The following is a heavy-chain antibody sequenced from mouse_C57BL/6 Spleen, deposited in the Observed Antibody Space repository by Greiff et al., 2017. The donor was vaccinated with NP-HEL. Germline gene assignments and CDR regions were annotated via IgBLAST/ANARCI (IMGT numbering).Heavy chain of an antibody. CDR2: IRSKSNNYAT. CDR1: GFSFNTYA. CDR3: VRGGGSSYEGYFDV. Sequence: EVQLVESGGGLVQPKGSLKLSCAASGFSFNTYAMNWVRQAPGKGLEWVARIRSKSNNYATYYADSVKDRFTISRDDSESMLYLQMNNLKTEDTAMYYCVRGGGSSYEGYFDVWGTGTTVTVSS. J-gene: IGHJ1*03. V-gene: IGHV10-1*01. D-gene: IGHD1-1*01.